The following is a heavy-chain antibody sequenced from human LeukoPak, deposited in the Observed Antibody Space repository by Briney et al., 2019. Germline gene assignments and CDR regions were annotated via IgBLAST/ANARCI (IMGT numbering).Heavy chain of an antibody. CDR2: LKSDGKT. J-gene: IGHJ4*02. CDR3: ARAPYVSGNFN. D-gene: IGHD3-10*01. Sequence: PGGSLRLSCATSGFTISSNHINWVRQAPGKGLEWVSVLKSDGKTSYADSVKGRFTIYRDNSKNTVYLQMNSLRVEDTAVYYCARAPYVSGNFNWGQGTLVTVS. V-gene: IGHV3-66*02. CDR1: GFTISSNH.